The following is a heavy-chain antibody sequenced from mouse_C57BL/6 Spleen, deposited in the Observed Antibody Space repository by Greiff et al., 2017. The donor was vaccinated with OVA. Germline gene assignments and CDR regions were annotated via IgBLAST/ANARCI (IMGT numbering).Heavy chain of an antibody. CDR1: GFNIKDDY. CDR3: TTTLYAMDY. CDR2: IDPENGDT. V-gene: IGHV14-4*01. J-gene: IGHJ4*01. Sequence: VQLQQSGAELVRPGSSVQLSCTASGFNIKDDYMHWVKQRPEQGLEWIGWIDPENGDTEYASKFQGKATITADTSSNTAYLQLSSLTSEDTAVYYCTTTLYAMDYWGQGTSVTVSS.